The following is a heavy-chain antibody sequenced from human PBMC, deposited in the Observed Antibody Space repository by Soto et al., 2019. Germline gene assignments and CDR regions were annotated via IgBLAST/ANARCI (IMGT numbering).Heavy chain of an antibody. Sequence: SETLSLSCTVSGGSISSYYWSWIRQPPGKGLEWIGYIYYSGSTNYNPSLKSRVTISVDTSKNQFSLKLSSVTAADTAVYYCARDSEYYDSSGYPVYYFDYWGQGTLVTVS. D-gene: IGHD3-22*01. V-gene: IGHV4-59*01. J-gene: IGHJ4*02. CDR2: IYYSGST. CDR3: ARDSEYYDSSGYPVYYFDY. CDR1: GGSISSYY.